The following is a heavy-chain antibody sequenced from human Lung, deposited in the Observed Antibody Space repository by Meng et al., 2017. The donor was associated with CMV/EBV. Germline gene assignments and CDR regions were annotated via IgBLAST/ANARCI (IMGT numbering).Heavy chain of an antibody. CDR2: IIPIFGTA. J-gene: IGHJ5*02. D-gene: IGHD2-2*02. CDR3: ARGTTSRYCSSTSCYRGAGFDP. CDR1: GGTFSSYA. Sequence: SXXVSXKASGGTFSSYAISWVRQAPGQGLEWMGGIIPIFGTANYAQKFQGRVTITTDESTSTAYMELSSLRSEDTAVYYCARGTTSRYCSSTSCYRGAGFDPWGQGTXVTVS. V-gene: IGHV1-69*05.